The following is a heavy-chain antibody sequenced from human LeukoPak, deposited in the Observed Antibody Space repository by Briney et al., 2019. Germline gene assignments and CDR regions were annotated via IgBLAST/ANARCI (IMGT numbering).Heavy chain of an antibody. V-gene: IGHV3-74*01. CDR1: GFTFSSYW. J-gene: IGHJ4*02. Sequence: PGGSLRLSCAASGFTFSSYWMHWVRQAPGKGLVWVSRINSDGSSTSYADSVKGRFTTSRDNAKNTLYLQMNSLRAEDTAVYYCAGEGYGDYEENYWGQGTLVTVSS. CDR2: INSDGSST. D-gene: IGHD4-17*01. CDR3: AGEGYGDYEENY.